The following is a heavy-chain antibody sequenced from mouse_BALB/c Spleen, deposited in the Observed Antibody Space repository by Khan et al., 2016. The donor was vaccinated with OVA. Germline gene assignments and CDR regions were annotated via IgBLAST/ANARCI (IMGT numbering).Heavy chain of an antibody. D-gene: IGHD1-2*01. V-gene: IGHV5-6*01. J-gene: IGHJ3*01. CDR3: ARLRFTTPTAWFAY. CDR1: GFTFSSYG. CDR2: ISNGGSYT. Sequence: MQLEESGGDLVKPGGSLNLSCEASGFTFSSYGMSWLRQTPDKRLEWVATISNGGSYTYYPDSVKGRLTISRDNAKNTLYLQMSSLKSEDTAMYYCARLRFTTPTAWFAYWGQGTLVTVSA.